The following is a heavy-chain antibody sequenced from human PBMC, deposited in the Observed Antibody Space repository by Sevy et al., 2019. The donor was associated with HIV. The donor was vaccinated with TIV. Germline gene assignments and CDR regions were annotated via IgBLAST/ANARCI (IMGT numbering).Heavy chain of an antibody. J-gene: IGHJ5*02. Sequence: GGSLRLSCAASGFNFHSYAMTWVRQAPGKGLEWVSAISGSGDTTYFADSVRGRFTVSRDNLKNTVFLQLNSLRVEDTAVYFCAKVGDGFWSGPEVNRFDPWGQGTLVTVSS. CDR3: AKVGDGFWSGPEVNRFDP. V-gene: IGHV3-23*01. CDR1: GFNFHSYA. D-gene: IGHD3-3*01. CDR2: ISGSGDTT.